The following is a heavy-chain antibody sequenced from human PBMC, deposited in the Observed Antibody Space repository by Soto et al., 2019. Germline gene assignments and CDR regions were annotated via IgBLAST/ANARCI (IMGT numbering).Heavy chain of an antibody. CDR3: ARENPNIVLMVYASGGGSYFGY. CDR2: IIPIFGTA. J-gene: IGHJ4*02. V-gene: IGHV1-69*13. Sequence: ASVKVSCKASGGTFSSYAISWVRQAPGQGLEWMGGIIPIFGTANYAQKFQGRVTITADESTSTAYMELSSLRSEDTAVYYCARENPNIVLMVYASGGGSYFGYWGQGTLVTVSS. D-gene: IGHD2-8*01. CDR1: GGTFSSYA.